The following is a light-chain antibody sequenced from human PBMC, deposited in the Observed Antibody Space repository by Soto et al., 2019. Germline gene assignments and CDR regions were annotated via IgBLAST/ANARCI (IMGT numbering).Light chain of an antibody. CDR1: TSNIGSNY. CDR3: AAWDDSLSAV. V-gene: IGLV1-47*02. J-gene: IGLJ7*01. CDR2: SNN. Sequence: QSVLTQPPSASGTPGQSVTISCSGSTSNIGSNYASWYQQLPGTAPKLLIYSNNQRPSGVPDRFSGSKSGTSASLAISGLRSEDEADYYCAAWDDSLSAVFGGGTQLTVL.